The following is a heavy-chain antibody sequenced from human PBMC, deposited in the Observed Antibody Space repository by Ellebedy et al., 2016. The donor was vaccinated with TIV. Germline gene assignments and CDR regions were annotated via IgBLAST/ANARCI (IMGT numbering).Heavy chain of an antibody. J-gene: IGHJ4*01. CDR3: AEGRSGWYYFDY. V-gene: IGHV4-34*01. Sequence: SETLSLTCTVYGGSFSGYYYSWIRQPPGKGLEWIGEINQSGSATYNPSLKGRVTISVDMSKNQFSLRLTSVTAADTALYYCAEGRSGWYYFDYWGHGTLVTVSS. CDR2: INQSGSA. CDR1: GGSFSGYY. D-gene: IGHD6-19*01.